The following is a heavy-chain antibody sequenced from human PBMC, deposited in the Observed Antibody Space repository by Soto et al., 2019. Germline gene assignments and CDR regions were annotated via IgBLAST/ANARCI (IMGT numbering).Heavy chain of an antibody. CDR3: ARDYYYDSSGYPGAQYYGMDV. Sequence: PSETLSLTCTVSGGSVGSGSYYWSWIRQPPGKELEWIGYIYYSGSTNYNPSLKSRVTISIDTSKNQFSLKLSSVTAADTAVYYCARDYYYDSSGYPGAQYYGMDVWGQGTTVTVSS. D-gene: IGHD3-22*01. CDR1: GGSVGSGSYY. CDR2: IYYSGST. J-gene: IGHJ6*02. V-gene: IGHV4-61*01.